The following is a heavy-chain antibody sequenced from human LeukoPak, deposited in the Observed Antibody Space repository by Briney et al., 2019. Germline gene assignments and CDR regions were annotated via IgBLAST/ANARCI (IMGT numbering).Heavy chain of an antibody. J-gene: IGHJ5*02. D-gene: IGHD3-16*01. V-gene: IGHV3-30*02. CDR3: AKVTMGDVWFDP. CDR1: GFTLTSTG. Sequence: GGSLRLSCAMSGFTLTSTGMHWVRQAPGKGLEWVAFMHYDGRNILYADSVKGRFSISTDNSNNMVYLQMSSLRAEDTAVYYCAKVTMGDVWFDPWGQGTLVTVSS. CDR2: MHYDGRNI.